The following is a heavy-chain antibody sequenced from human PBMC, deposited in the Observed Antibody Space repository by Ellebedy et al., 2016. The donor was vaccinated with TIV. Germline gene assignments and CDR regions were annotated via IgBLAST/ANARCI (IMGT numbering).Heavy chain of an antibody. CDR3: AREVGGSGLFDY. V-gene: IGHV3-66*01. J-gene: IGHJ4*02. Sequence: GESLKISCAASGFAVSSNYMTWVRQAPGRGLEWVSLIYSDGNTNYADFVKGRFTISRDNAKNSLYLQMNSLRAEDTAVYYCAREVGGSGLFDYWGQGTLVTVSS. CDR2: IYSDGNT. CDR1: GFAVSSNY. D-gene: IGHD1-26*01.